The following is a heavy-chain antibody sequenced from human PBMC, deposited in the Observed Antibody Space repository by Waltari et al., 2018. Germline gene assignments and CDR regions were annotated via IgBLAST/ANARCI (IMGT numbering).Heavy chain of an antibody. J-gene: IGHJ4*02. CDR1: GGSISSSSYY. D-gene: IGHD6-19*01. V-gene: IGHV4-39*01. CDR2: ISYSGST. Sequence: QLQLQESGPRLVRPSETLSLTCTIAGGSISSSSYYWGWIRQPPGKGLEWIGSISYSGSTYYNPSLKSRVTISVDTSKNQFSLKLSSVTVADTAVYYCVKVAGPFDYWGQGTLVTVSS. CDR3: VKVAGPFDY.